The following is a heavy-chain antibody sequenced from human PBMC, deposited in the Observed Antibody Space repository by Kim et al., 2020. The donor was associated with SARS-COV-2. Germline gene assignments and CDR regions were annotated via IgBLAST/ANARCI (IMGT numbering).Heavy chain of an antibody. CDR3: ARYEDYYGSGSYYTDYYYYGMDV. Sequence: SETLSLTCAVYGGSFSGYYWSWIRQPPGKGLEWIGEINHSGSTNYNPSLKSRVTISVDTSKNQFSLKLSSVTAADTAVYYCARYEDYYGSGSYYTDYYYYGMDVWGQGTTVTVSS. D-gene: IGHD3-10*01. CDR1: GGSFSGYY. CDR2: INHSGST. V-gene: IGHV4-34*01. J-gene: IGHJ6*02.